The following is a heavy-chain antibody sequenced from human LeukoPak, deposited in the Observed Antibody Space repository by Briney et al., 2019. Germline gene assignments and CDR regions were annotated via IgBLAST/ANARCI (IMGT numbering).Heavy chain of an antibody. J-gene: IGHJ6*03. CDR1: GFTFSAYW. CDR2: IYSGGST. Sequence: PGGFLRLSCAASGFTFSAYWMSWVRQAPGKGLEWVSVIYSGGSTYYADSVKGRFTISRDNSKNTLYLQMNSLRAEDTAVYYCARGWITMVRGVIISSSYYMDVWGKGTTVTVSS. V-gene: IGHV3-66*02. CDR3: ARGWITMVRGVIISSSYYMDV. D-gene: IGHD3-10*01.